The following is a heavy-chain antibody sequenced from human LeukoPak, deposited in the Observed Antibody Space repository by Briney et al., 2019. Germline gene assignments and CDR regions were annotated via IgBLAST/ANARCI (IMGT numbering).Heavy chain of an antibody. CDR2: IYYSGST. J-gene: IGHJ4*02. CDR1: GGSISSSSYS. CDR3: ARRGEMATISQGFDY. D-gene: IGHD5-24*01. V-gene: IGHV4-39*01. Sequence: SETLSLTCTVSGGSISSSSYSWGWIRQPPGKGLEWIGSIYYSGSTYYNPSLKSRVTISADTSKNQFSLKLRSVTAADTAVYYCARRGEMATISQGFDYWGQGTLVTVSS.